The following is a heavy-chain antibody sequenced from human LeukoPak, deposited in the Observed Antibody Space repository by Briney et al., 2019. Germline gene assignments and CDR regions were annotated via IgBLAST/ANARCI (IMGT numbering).Heavy chain of an antibody. Sequence: GGSLRLSCAASGFTFSSYWMHWVRQAPGKGLVWVSRINSDRSSTSYADSVKGRFTISRDNAKNTLYLQMNSLRAEDTAVYYCARCDSRGSWYVDSYFDYWGQGTLVTVSS. CDR1: GFTFSSYW. V-gene: IGHV3-74*01. J-gene: IGHJ4*02. CDR3: ARCDSRGSWYVDSYFDY. CDR2: INSDRSST. D-gene: IGHD6-13*01.